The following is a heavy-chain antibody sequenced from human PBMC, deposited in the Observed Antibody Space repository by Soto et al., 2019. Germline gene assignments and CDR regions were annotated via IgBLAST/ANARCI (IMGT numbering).Heavy chain of an antibody. V-gene: IGHV1-18*01. CDR3: ARDEVPAANWLDR. CDR2: ISGYNGNT. J-gene: IGHJ5*02. CDR1: GDIFINYG. D-gene: IGHD2-2*01. Sequence: ASVKVSCKASGDIFINYGITWVRQAPGQGLEWMRWISGYNGNTKYADKLQGRVTMTTDTSTTTAYMELRSLRSDDTAVYYCARDEVPAANWLDRWGQGTLVTVSS.